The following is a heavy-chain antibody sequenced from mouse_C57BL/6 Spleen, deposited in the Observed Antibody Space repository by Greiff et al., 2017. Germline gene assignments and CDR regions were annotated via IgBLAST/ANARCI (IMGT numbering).Heavy chain of an antibody. Sequence: EVKLQESGPGLVKPSPSLSLSCSVTGYSITSCYYWNWIRWFPGNKLEWMGYISYDGSNNYNPSLKNRISITRDTSKNQFFLKLNSVTTEDTATYYCARDGLWFAYWGQGTLVTVSA. J-gene: IGHJ3*01. CDR1: GYSITSCYY. D-gene: IGHD3-1*01. CDR2: ISYDGSN. CDR3: ARDGLWFAY. V-gene: IGHV3-6*01.